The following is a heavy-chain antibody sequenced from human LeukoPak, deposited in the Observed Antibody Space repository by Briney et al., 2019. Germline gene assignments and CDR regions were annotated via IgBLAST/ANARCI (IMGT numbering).Heavy chain of an antibody. CDR3: ARQVGAPLNWFDP. D-gene: IGHD1-26*01. V-gene: IGHV4-39*01. Sequence: SETLSLTCTVSGDSISTSNSYWGWIRQPPGTGLEWIGSIYYSGNTYYNASLKSRVTISLDTSKNQFSLKLTSVTAADTAVYYCARQVGAPLNWFDPWGQGTLVTVSS. CDR2: IYYSGNT. J-gene: IGHJ5*02. CDR1: GDSISTSNSY.